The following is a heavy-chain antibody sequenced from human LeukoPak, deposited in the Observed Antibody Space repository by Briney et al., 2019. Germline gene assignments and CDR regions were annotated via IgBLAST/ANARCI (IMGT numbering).Heavy chain of an antibody. D-gene: IGHD6-13*01. J-gene: IGHJ4*02. Sequence: GGSLRLSYTASGFTFSSFSMNWVRQPPGKGLEWVSSISSSSSIIYYADSVKGRFTISRDNAKNSLYLQINSLRDEDTAVYYCARGIPADYWGQGTLVTVSS. CDR3: ARGIPADY. CDR2: ISSSSSII. V-gene: IGHV3-48*02. CDR1: GFTFSSFS.